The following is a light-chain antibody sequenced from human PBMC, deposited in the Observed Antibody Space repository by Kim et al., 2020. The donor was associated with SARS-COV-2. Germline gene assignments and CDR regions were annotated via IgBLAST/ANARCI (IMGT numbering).Light chain of an antibody. V-gene: IGLV3-19*01. CDR1: SLRDYY. CDR2: GKN. Sequence: ALGRTVRIKCQGDSLRDYYESWYQQKPGQAPVLVIYGKNNRPSGIPDRFSGSSSGNTASLTITGAQAEDEADYYCNSRDSSGNHHVFGTGTKVTVL. J-gene: IGLJ1*01. CDR3: NSRDSSGNHHV.